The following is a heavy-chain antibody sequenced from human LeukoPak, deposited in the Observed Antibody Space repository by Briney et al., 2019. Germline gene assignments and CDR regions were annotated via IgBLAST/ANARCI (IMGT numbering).Heavy chain of an antibody. CDR3: ARDSTTWHGGLFDY. V-gene: IGHV4-4*07. CDR2: IYTSGST. CDR1: GGSISSYY. Sequence: SETLSLTCTVSGGSISSYYWSWIRQPAGKGLEWIGRIYTSGSTNYNPSLRSRVTMSVDTSKNQFSLKLNSVTAADTAVYYCARDSTTWHGGLFDYWGQGTLVTVCS. D-gene: IGHD6-13*01. J-gene: IGHJ4*02.